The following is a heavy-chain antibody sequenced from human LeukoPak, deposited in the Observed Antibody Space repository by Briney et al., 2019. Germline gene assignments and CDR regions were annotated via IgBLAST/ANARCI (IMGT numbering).Heavy chain of an antibody. J-gene: IGHJ4*02. CDR2: IYYSGST. D-gene: IGHD3-16*01. CDR3: VRGSTLRHYQY. Sequence: PSETLSLTCTVSGVSISSSTYYWGWIRRPPGKGLEWIGSIYYSGSTYYNPSLKGRTTVSVDTSKNQFSLKLSSVTAADTAVYYCVRGSTLRHYQYWSQGTLVTVSS. CDR1: GVSISSSTYY. V-gene: IGHV4-39*01.